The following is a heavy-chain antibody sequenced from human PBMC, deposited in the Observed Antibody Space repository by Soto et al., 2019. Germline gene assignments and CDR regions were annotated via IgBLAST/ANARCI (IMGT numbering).Heavy chain of an antibody. CDR1: GFTFRNYA. CDR3: AREFLTMFSFDF. V-gene: IGHV3-23*01. J-gene: IGHJ4*02. CDR2: ISGDGRNK. Sequence: EVQLLESGGALVQPGGSLRLSCAASGFTFRNYAMTWVRQAPGEGLEWVSTISGDGRNKYYADSVKGRFTISRDSSKSTLYLEMNSLRTEDTAIYSCAREFLTMFSFDFWGQGTLVTVSS. D-gene: IGHD3-10*02.